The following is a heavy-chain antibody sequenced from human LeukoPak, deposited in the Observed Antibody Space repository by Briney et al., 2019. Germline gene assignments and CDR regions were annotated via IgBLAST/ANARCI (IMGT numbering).Heavy chain of an antibody. Sequence: GGSLRLPCATSGFTFSNYEMNWVRQAPGKGLEWVSYMSNSIATKYYADSVKGRFTVSRDNAKNSLYLQMDSLTAEDTAVYFCVRDGSGSYDGAFDIWGQGTMVTVSS. CDR2: MSNSIATK. CDR1: GFTFSNYE. V-gene: IGHV3-48*03. D-gene: IGHD3-10*01. CDR3: VRDGSGSYDGAFDI. J-gene: IGHJ3*02.